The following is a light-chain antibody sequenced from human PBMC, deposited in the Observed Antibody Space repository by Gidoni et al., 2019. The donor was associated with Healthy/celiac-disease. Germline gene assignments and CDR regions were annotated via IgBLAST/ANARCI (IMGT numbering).Light chain of an antibody. J-gene: IGKJ4*01. V-gene: IGKV1-9*01. CDR1: QGISSY. CDR2: AAS. CDR3: QQPALT. Sequence: IQLTQSPSSLSASVGDRVTITCRASQGISSYVAWYQQKPGKAPKLLIYAASTLQSGVPSRFSGSGSWTDFTLTISSLQPEDFATYYCQQPALTFGGGTKVEIK.